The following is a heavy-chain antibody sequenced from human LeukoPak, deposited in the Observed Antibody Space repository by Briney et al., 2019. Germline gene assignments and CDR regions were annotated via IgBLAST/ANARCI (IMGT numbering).Heavy chain of an antibody. CDR2: FDPEDGET. D-gene: IGHD3-22*01. J-gene: IGHJ4*02. CDR1: GYTFTSDY. CDR3: ATDNYDSSGYPVTFGN. Sequence: ASVKVSCKASGYTFTSDYMHWLRQAPGQGLEWMGGFDPEDGETIYAKKFQGRVTMTEDTSTDTAYMELSTLRSEDTAVYYCATDNYDSSGYPVTFGNWGQGTLVTVSS. V-gene: IGHV1-24*01.